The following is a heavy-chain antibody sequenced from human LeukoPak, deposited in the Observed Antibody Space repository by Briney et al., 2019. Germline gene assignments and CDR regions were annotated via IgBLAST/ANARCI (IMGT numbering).Heavy chain of an antibody. Sequence: GGSLRLSCAASGFTFSNYWMNWARQAPGKGLEWVSYISYSSSTIYYADSVKGRFTISRDNGKNSLYLQMNSLRAEDTAVYYCARDRLHYGEYEKTFDYWGQGTLVTVSS. CDR2: ISYSSSTI. D-gene: IGHD4-17*01. CDR1: GFTFSNYW. J-gene: IGHJ4*02. CDR3: ARDRLHYGEYEKTFDY. V-gene: IGHV3-48*01.